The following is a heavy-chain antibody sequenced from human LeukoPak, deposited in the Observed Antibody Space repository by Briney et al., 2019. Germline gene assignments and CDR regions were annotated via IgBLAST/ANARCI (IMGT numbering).Heavy chain of an antibody. CDR2: INSDGSSA. D-gene: IGHD1-26*01. V-gene: IGHV3-74*01. J-gene: IGHJ4*02. Sequence: PGGSLRLSCAASGFTFSSYWMHWVRQAPGKGLVWVSRINSDGSSASYADSVKGRFTSSRDNAKNTLYLQMNSLRAEDTAVYYCAKFGGSFFMALDYWGQGTLVTVSS. CDR1: GFTFSSYW. CDR3: AKFGGSFFMALDY.